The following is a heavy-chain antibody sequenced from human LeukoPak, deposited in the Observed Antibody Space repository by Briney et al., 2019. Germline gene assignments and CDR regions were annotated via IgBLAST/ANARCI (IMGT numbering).Heavy chain of an antibody. CDR1: GGSISSYY. CDR3: ARGATAFDY. Sequence: SETLSLTCTVSGGSISSYYWSWIRQPPGKGLEWTGYIYYSGSTNYNPSLKGRVTISVDTSKNQFSLKLSSVTAADTAVYYCARGATAFDYWGQGTLVTVSS. V-gene: IGHV4-59*01. CDR2: IYYSGST. D-gene: IGHD2-15*01. J-gene: IGHJ4*02.